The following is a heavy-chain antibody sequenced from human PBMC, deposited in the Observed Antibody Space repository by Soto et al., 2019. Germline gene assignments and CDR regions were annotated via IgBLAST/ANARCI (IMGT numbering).Heavy chain of an antibody. CDR1: GGTFNKYA. J-gene: IGHJ4*02. D-gene: IGHD3-22*01. Sequence: SVKVSCKASGGTFNKYAIDWVRQAPGQGLEWMGGITPLFGTPNYAQRFQGRVTISADEVTSTAYMELRSLRSDDTGVYYCARQFDYDTSGYYYAYWGQGTLVTVSS. CDR3: ARQFDYDTSGYYYAY. V-gene: IGHV1-69*13. CDR2: ITPLFGTP.